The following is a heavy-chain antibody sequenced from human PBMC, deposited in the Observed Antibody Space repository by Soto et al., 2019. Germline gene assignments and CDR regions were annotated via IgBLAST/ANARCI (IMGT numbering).Heavy chain of an antibody. CDR3: ARDRDTMIRGVYQH. CDR1: GFTFSDYQ. CDR2: ISASGSSA. Sequence: QVQLVESGGGLVKSGGSLRLSCAVSGFTFSDYQMHWIRQVPGKGMEWLSYISASGSSANYAASMRGRLSISRDNAKNLLYLQMNSLRCEDTAVYYCARDRDTMIRGVYQHWGQGTLVTVFS. J-gene: IGHJ4*02. V-gene: IGHV3-11*05. D-gene: IGHD3-10*01.